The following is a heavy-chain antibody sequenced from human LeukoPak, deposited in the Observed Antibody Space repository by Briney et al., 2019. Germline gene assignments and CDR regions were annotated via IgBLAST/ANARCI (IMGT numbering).Heavy chain of an antibody. D-gene: IGHD4-23*01. CDR1: GGSLSDYY. V-gene: IGHV4-34*01. J-gene: IGHJ4*02. CDR2: ISHRGRT. Sequence: SETLSLTCAVYGGSLSDYYWSWIRQSPGKGLEWIGEISHRGRTYYNLSLKSRVTISIDTSKNQFSLRLSSVTAADTAVYYCARERGTTVVRWDYWGQGTQVTVSS. CDR3: ARERGTTVVRWDY.